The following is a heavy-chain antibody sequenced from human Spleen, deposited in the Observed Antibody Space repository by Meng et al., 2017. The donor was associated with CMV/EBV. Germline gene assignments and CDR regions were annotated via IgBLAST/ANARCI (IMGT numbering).Heavy chain of an antibody. J-gene: IGHJ5*02. CDR1: GYTCNSYD. Sequence: SSKASGYTCNSYDINWVRQATGQGLEWMGWTNPKNGNTGYAQSFQGRVTMTWDTSTSTAYMELSSLTSEDTAVYYCARVRGTMTDPWGQGTLVTVSS. D-gene: IGHD4-17*01. CDR3: ARVRGTMTDP. V-gene: IGHV1-8*01. CDR2: TNPKNGNT.